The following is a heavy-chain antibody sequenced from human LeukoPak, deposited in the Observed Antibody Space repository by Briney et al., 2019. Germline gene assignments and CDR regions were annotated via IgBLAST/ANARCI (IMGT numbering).Heavy chain of an antibody. J-gene: IGHJ5*02. CDR2: ISGSGGST. V-gene: IGHV3-23*01. D-gene: IGHD6-13*01. CDR3: AKNWTRRIAAAGWFDP. CDR1: GFTFSSYA. Sequence: GGSLRLPCAASGFTFSSYAMSWVRQAPGKGLEWVSAISGSGGSTYYADSVKGRFTISRDNSKNTLYLQMNSLRAEDTAVYYCAKNWTRRIAAAGWFDPWGQGTLVTVSS.